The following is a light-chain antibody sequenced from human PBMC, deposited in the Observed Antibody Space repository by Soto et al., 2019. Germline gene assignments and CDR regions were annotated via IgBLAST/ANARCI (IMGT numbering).Light chain of an antibody. Sequence: EIVLTQSPGTLSLSPGERATLSCRASQSVRSGYIAWYQQKPGQAPRLLIVGASSRATGIPDRFSGGGSGTDFTLTSSRLEPEDFALYYCHQYDNSPLTFGGGTKVELK. CDR2: GAS. J-gene: IGKJ4*01. V-gene: IGKV3-20*01. CDR1: QSVRSGY. CDR3: HQYDNSPLT.